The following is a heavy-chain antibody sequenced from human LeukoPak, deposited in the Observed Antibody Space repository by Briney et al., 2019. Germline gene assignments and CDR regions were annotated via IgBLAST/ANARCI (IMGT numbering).Heavy chain of an antibody. Sequence: GGSLRLSCAASGFTFSSYAMSWVRQAPGEGLEWVSTISGSGGGTYYADSVTGRFTISRDKSKNTLYLQMNSLRAEDTAVYYCAKDLGRYRNNYFDYWGQGTLVTVSS. J-gene: IGHJ4*02. CDR3: AKDLGRYRNNYFDY. CDR2: ISGSGGGT. D-gene: IGHD1-26*01. V-gene: IGHV3-23*01. CDR1: GFTFSSYA.